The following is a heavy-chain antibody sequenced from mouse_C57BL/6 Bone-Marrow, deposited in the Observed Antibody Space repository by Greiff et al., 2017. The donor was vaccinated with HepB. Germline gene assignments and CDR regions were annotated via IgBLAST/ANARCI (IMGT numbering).Heavy chain of an antibody. CDR3: TTEAMMVTFDY. CDR1: GFNIKDDY. CDR2: IDPENGDT. Sequence: EVQLQQSGAELVRPGASVKLSCTASGFNIKDDYMHWGKQRPEQGLEWIGWIDPENGDTEYASKFQGKATITADTSSNTAYLQLSSLTSEDTAVYYCTTEAMMVTFDYWGQGTTLTVSS. D-gene: IGHD2-3*01. V-gene: IGHV14-4*01. J-gene: IGHJ2*01.